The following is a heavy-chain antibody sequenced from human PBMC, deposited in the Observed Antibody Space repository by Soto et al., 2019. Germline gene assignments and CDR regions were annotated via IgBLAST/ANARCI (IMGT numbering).Heavy chain of an antibody. CDR2: ITVAGGGI. V-gene: IGHV3-23*01. Sequence: EVQLLESGGGLAQPGGSLRLSCAASGFAFSSSAMAWIRQTPGKGLQWVSAITVAGGGIYYADSVKGRFTISRDNSKKTLNLQMNSLSAEDTAQYCWAKWPPSTKMGVTSQWGQGTLVTVSS. J-gene: IGHJ4*02. CDR1: GFAFSSSA. CDR3: AKWPPSTKMGVTSQ. D-gene: IGHD1-26*01.